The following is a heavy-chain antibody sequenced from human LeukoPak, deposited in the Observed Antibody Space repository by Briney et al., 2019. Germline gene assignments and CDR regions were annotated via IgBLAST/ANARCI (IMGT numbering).Heavy chain of an antibody. D-gene: IGHD5-24*01. CDR2: IKYDGSYT. CDR1: GFTLSLAW. Sequence: GGSLRLSCATSGFTLSLAWMHWFRQAPGKGLGWVSRIKYDGSYTNYADSVKGRFTISRDNARNTLSLHMISLRAEDTAVYFCVRDGDAYNFDFWGQGVLVTVSS. CDR3: VRDGDAYNFDF. J-gene: IGHJ4*02. V-gene: IGHV3-74*01.